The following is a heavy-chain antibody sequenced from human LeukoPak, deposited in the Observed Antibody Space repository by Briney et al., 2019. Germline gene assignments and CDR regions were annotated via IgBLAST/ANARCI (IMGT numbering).Heavy chain of an antibody. CDR1: GGSISSSSYY. J-gene: IGHJ3*02. CDR3: ARKLPYCGSGSYYRVLFAFDI. D-gene: IGHD3-10*01. Sequence: SETLSLTCTVSGGSISSSSYYWGWIRQPPGKGLEWIGSIYYSGSTYYNPSLKSRVTISVDTSKNQFSLKLSSVTAADTAVYYCARKLPYCGSGSYYRVLFAFDIWGQGTMVTVSS. V-gene: IGHV4-39*07. CDR2: IYYSGST.